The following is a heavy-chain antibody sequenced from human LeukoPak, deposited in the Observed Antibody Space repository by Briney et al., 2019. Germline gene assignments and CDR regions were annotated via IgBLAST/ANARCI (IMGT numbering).Heavy chain of an antibody. CDR1: GFTFSSYA. CDR3: ASPGAAAANGMDV. D-gene: IGHD6-13*01. V-gene: IGHV3-23*01. CDR2: ISGSGCST. Sequence: GGSLRLSCAASGFTFSSYAMSWVRQAPGKGLEWGSAISGSGCSTYYADSVKGRFTIYIDNSKTTMYLQMNSLRAEDTAVYYCASPGAAAANGMDVWGQGTTVTVPS. J-gene: IGHJ6*02.